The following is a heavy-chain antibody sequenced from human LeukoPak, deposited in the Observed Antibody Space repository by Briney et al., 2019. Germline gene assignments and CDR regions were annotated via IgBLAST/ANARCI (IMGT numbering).Heavy chain of an antibody. CDR1: DGSISSGSYY. J-gene: IGHJ4*02. V-gene: IGHV4-61*02. CDR2: ISTSGST. Sequence: SQTLSLTCIVSDGSISSGSYYWTWIRQPAGKGLEWIGRISTSGSTNYNPSLKSRVTISADTSKNQFSLKLNSVTAADTAVYYCARAAAAGLDSWGQGTLVTVSS. D-gene: IGHD6-13*01. CDR3: ARAAAAGLDS.